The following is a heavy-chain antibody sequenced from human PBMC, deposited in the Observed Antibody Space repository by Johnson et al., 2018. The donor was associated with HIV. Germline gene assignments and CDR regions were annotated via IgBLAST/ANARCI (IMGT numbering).Heavy chain of an antibody. V-gene: IGHV3-30*04. D-gene: IGHD5-12*01. J-gene: IGHJ3*01. CDR3: AKDFLVARPSEHDAFDV. Sequence: QVQLVESGGRVVRPGGSLRLSCAASGFTFSSYAMHWVRQAPGKGLEWVAVISYDGSNKYYADSVKGRFTISRDNTENTLNLQMISLRVEDTAVYYCAKDFLVARPSEHDAFDVWGQGTMVTVSS. CDR1: GFTFSSYA. CDR2: ISYDGSNK.